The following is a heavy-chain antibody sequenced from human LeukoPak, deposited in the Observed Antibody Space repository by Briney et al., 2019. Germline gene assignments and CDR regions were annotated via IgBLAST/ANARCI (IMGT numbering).Heavy chain of an antibody. D-gene: IGHD2-2*01. V-gene: IGHV3-33*01. CDR2: IWYDGSEK. CDR1: GFNFGSYG. CDR3: VRGGCKSTSCYDS. J-gene: IGHJ4*02. Sequence: GRSLRLSCAASGFNFGSYGMHWVRQAPDKGLEWLAVIWYDGSEKYYADSVKGRFTISRDKAKNTLYLQVSSLTVGDTALYYCVRGGCKSTSCYDSWGQGTLVTVSS.